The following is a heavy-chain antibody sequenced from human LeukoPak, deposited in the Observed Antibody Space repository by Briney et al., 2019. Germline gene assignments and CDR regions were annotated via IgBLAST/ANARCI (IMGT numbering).Heavy chain of an antibody. Sequence: GGSLRLSCTASGFTFGSYALHWVRQAPGKGLEWVAVISDDGSEKYYADSVKGRFTISRDNSKNTVSLLMNSLRAEDTAIYYCARDPSNSGNYYVLDYWGQGTLVTVSS. CDR2: ISDDGSEK. V-gene: IGHV3-30*04. CDR1: GFTFGSYA. CDR3: ARDPSNSGNYYVLDY. D-gene: IGHD1-26*01. J-gene: IGHJ4*02.